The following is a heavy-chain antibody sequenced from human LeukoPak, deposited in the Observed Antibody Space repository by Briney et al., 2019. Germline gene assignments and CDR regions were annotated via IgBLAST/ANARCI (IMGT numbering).Heavy chain of an antibody. D-gene: IGHD3-3*01. Sequence: GASVKVSCKASGYTFTSYGISWVRQAPGQGLEWMGWISAYNGNTNYAQKLQGRVTMTTDTSTSTAYMELRSLRSDDTAVYYCAREIYDFWSGYYSDYYGMDVWGQGTTVTVSS. CDR3: AREIYDFWSGYYSDYYGMDV. CDR1: GYTFTSYG. V-gene: IGHV1-18*01. J-gene: IGHJ6*02. CDR2: ISAYNGNT.